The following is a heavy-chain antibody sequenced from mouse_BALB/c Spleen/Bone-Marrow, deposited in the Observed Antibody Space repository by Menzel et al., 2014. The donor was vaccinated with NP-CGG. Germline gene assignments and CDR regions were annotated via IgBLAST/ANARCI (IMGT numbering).Heavy chain of an antibody. D-gene: IGHD1-1*01. J-gene: IGHJ3*01. CDR2: IDPANGNT. V-gene: IGHV14-3*02. Sequence: EVQLQESGAELVKPGASVKLSCTASGFNIKDTYMHWVKQRPEQGLEWIGRIDPANGNTKYDPKFQGKATITADTSSNTAYLQLSSLTSEDTAVYYCASYYYGSSTFAYWGQGTLGTVSA. CDR3: ASYYYGSSTFAY. CDR1: GFNIKDTY.